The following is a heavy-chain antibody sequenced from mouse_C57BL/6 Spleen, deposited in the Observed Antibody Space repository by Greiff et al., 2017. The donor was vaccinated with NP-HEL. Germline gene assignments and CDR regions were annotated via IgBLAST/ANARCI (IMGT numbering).Heavy chain of an antibody. V-gene: IGHV3-6*01. J-gene: IGHJ2*01. CDR3: ARAGTGTGDYFDY. CDR1: GYSITSGYY. CDR2: ISYDGSN. D-gene: IGHD4-1*01. Sequence: EVKLVESGPGLVKPSQSLSLTCSVTGYSITSGYYWNWIRQFPGNKLEWMGYISYDGSNNYNPSLKNRISITRDTSKNQFFLKLNSVTTEDTATYYCARAGTGTGDYFDYWGQGTTLTVSS.